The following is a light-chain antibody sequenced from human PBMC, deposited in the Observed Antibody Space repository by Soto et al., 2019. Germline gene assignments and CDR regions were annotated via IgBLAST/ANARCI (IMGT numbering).Light chain of an antibody. V-gene: IGKV3-20*01. CDR3: QQYSTSPIS. Sequence: ENVLTQSPGTLSLSPGERATLSCRASQVTSRYLSRYQQRPGQAPRLLIYGASSRATGIPDRFSGSGSGTDFTLTISRLEPEDFAVYYCQQYSTSPISFGQGTRLEIK. J-gene: IGKJ5*01. CDR2: GAS. CDR1: QVTSRY.